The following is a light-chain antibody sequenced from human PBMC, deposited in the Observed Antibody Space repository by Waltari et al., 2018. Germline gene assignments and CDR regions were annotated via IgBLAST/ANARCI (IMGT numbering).Light chain of an antibody. V-gene: IGKV4-1*01. CDR2: WAS. Sequence: DIVMTQSPDSLAVSLGERATINCKSSQSVLHTSNNKNYLAWYQQKPGQPPKLLIYWASTLESGVPDRVSGSGSGTDFTLTISSLQAEDVAVYYCQQYYSSPITFGQGTRLEIK. CDR3: QQYYSSPIT. J-gene: IGKJ5*01. CDR1: QSVLHTSNNKNY.